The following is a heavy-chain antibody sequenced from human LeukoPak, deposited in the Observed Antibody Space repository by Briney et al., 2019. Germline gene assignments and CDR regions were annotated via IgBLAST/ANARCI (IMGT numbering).Heavy chain of an antibody. CDR2: FHHGGTN. CDR3: ARLVRSGPSEPFDY. J-gene: IGHJ4*02. CDR1: GASIRSGSYY. D-gene: IGHD4-23*01. V-gene: IGHV4-39*01. Sequence: SETLSLTCTVSGASIRSGSYYWGWIRQPPGKGLEWIGSFHHGGTNHYNPSLNGRVTIYADTSMNQFSLTLHSVTAADTAIYYCARLVRSGPSEPFDYWGQGTLVIVSS.